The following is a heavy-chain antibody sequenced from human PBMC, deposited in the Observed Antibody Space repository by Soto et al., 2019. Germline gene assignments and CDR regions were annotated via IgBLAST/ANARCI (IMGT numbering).Heavy chain of an antibody. V-gene: IGHV1-18*04. CDR2: ISAYNGNT. CDR1: GYTFTSYG. CDR3: ARGRIVVVPAANPEPYYGMDV. J-gene: IGHJ6*02. D-gene: IGHD2-2*01. Sequence: QVQLVQSGVEVKKPGASVKVSCKASGYTFTSYGISWVRQAPGQGLEWMGWISAYNGNTNYAQKLQGRVTMTTDTSTSTAYMELRSLRSDDTAVYYCARGRIVVVPAANPEPYYGMDVWGQGTTVTVSS.